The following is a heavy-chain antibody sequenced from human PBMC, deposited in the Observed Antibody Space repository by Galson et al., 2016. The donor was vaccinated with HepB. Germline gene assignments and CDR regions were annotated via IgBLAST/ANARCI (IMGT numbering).Heavy chain of an antibody. Sequence: ETLSLTCTVSGGSISSRSYYWGWIPQPPGKGLEWIASIDSSGSPSYYNPSLKSRLTISVDTSKNQFSLRLRSVTAADTALYFCARHEGYGSGPPWDDWGQGTLVTVSS. CDR1: GGSISSRSYY. V-gene: IGHV4-39*01. CDR3: ARHEGYGSGPPWDD. J-gene: IGHJ4*02. D-gene: IGHD5-18*01. CDR2: IDSSGSPS.